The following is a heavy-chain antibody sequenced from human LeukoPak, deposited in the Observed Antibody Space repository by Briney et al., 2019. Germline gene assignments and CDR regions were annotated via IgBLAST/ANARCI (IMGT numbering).Heavy chain of an antibody. J-gene: IGHJ6*02. Sequence: PSETLSLTCAVYGGSFSGYYWSWIRQPPGKGLEWIGEINHSGSTNYNPSLQSRVTISVDTSKNQFSLKLSSVTAADTAVYYCARDTVTLPYYYYGMDVWGQGTTVTVSS. CDR1: GGSFSGYY. D-gene: IGHD4-11*01. CDR3: ARDTVTLPYYYYGMDV. CDR2: INHSGST. V-gene: IGHV4-34*01.